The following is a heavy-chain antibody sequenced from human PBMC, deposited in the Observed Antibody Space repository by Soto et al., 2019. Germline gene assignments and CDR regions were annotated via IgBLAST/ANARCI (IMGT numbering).Heavy chain of an antibody. Sequence: GGSLRLSCAASGFPFSDYYMSWIRQAPGKGLEWVSYISSSGSTIYYADSVKGRFTISRDNAKNSLYLQMNSLRAEDTAVYYCARDSDILTGYYASVSGAFDIWGQGTMVTVSS. CDR1: GFPFSDYY. D-gene: IGHD3-9*01. CDR2: ISSSGSTI. J-gene: IGHJ3*02. V-gene: IGHV3-11*01. CDR3: ARDSDILTGYYASVSGAFDI.